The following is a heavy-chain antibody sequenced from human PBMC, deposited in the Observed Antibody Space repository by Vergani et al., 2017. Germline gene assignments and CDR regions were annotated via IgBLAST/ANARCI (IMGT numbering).Heavy chain of an antibody. CDR1: GYSISSGYY. V-gene: IGHV4-38-2*01. J-gene: IGHJ4*02. D-gene: IGHD4-17*01. Sequence: QVQLQESGPGLVKPSETLSLTCAVSGYSISSGYYWGWIRQPPGKGLEWIGSIYHSGSTYYNPSLKSRVTISVDTSKNQFSLKLSSVTAADTAVYYCARRNYGDNDYWGQGTLVTVSS. CDR2: IYHSGST. CDR3: ARRNYGDNDY.